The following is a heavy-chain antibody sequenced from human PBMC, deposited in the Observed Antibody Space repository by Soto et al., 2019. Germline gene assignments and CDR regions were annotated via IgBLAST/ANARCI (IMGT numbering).Heavy chain of an antibody. CDR3: ARAFYGMDV. V-gene: IGHV2-70*04. CDR2: IDWEDTK. J-gene: IGHJ6*02. CDR1: GFSLSGTGMR. Sequence: SGPTLVNPTQTLTLTCTVSGFSLSGTGMRVTWIRQPPGKALEWLARIDWEDTKLYSSSLKTRLTISRDTSKNQVVLTMTSMDPADTGTYYCARAFYGMDVWGQGTTVTVSS.